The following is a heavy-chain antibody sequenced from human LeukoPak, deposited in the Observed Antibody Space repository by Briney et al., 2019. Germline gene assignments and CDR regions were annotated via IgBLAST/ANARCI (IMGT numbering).Heavy chain of an antibody. V-gene: IGHV6-1*01. D-gene: IGHD2-8*01. Sequence: PSQTLSLTCAISGDSVSSISATWNWIRQSPSRGLEWLGRTYYRSTWHNDYAASVKSQITINPDTSKNQFFLQLNSVTLEDTAVYYCAKSAYFREYFDYWGQGILVTVSS. CDR2: TYYRSTWHN. J-gene: IGHJ4*02. CDR3: AKSAYFREYFDY. CDR1: GDSVSSISAT.